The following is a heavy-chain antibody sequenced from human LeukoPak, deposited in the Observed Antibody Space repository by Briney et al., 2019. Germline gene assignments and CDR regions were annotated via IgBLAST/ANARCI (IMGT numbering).Heavy chain of an antibody. CDR3: AKEGADLLRFGDNWFDP. D-gene: IGHD3-10*01. CDR2: ISSSSSYI. Sequence: GGSLRLSCAASGFTFSTYSMNWVRQAPGKGLEWVSFISSSSSYIYYADSLKGRFTISRDNAKNSLYLQMNSLRAEDTAVYYCAKEGADLLRFGDNWFDPWGQGTLVTVSS. V-gene: IGHV3-21*01. CDR1: GFTFSTYS. J-gene: IGHJ5*02.